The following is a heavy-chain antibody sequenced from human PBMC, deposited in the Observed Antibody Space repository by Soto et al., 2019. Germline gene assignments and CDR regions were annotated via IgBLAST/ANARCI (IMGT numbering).Heavy chain of an antibody. D-gene: IGHD2-21*02. V-gene: IGHV1-69*13. J-gene: IGHJ4*02. CDR3: ASSSYCGGDCYTLLAY. CDR1: GGTFSSYA. CDR2: IIPIFGTA. Sequence: ASVKVSCKASGGTFSSYAISWVLRAPGEGLEWMGGIIPIFGTANYAQKFQGRVTITADESTSTAYMELSSLRSEDTAVYYCASSSYCGGDCYTLLAYWGQGTLVTVSS.